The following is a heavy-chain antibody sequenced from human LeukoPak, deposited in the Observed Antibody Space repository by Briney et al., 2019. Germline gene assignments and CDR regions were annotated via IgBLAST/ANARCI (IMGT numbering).Heavy chain of an antibody. CDR2: IIPILGIA. V-gene: IGHV1-69*02. CDR1: GGTFSSYT. Sequence: SVKVPCKASGGTFSSYTISWVRQAPGQGLEWMGRIIPILGIANYAQKFQGRVTITADKSTSTAYMELSSLRSEDTAVFYCARGHQPPYYGMDVWGQGTTVTVSS. J-gene: IGHJ6*02. CDR3: ARGHQPPYYGMDV.